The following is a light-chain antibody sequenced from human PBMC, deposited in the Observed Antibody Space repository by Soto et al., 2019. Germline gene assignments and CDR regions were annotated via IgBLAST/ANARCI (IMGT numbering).Light chain of an antibody. J-gene: IGKJ1*01. CDR1: QSVSSK. Sequence: EIAMTQSPATLSVSPGERATLSCRASQSVSSKLAWYQQKPGQAPRLLIYDASTRATGIPARFSGSGSGTEFTLTIHRLQSEDFAVYYCQEFNNWPRTFGQGTKVEIK. V-gene: IGKV3-15*01. CDR2: DAS. CDR3: QEFNNWPRT.